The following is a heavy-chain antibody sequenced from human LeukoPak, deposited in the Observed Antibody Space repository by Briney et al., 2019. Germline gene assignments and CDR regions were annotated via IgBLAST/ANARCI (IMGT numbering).Heavy chain of an antibody. D-gene: IGHD3-22*01. CDR2: IWYDGNNK. Sequence: PGGSLRLSCAASGFSLSTYGVLWVRHAPGKGLEWVAVIWYDGNNKYYADSVKGRFTISRDNSKNTLYLQMNSLRAEDTAVYYCAKDLTYYYDSSGYILDYWGQGTLVTVSS. V-gene: IGHV3-33*06. J-gene: IGHJ4*02. CDR3: AKDLTYYYDSSGYILDY. CDR1: GFSLSTYG.